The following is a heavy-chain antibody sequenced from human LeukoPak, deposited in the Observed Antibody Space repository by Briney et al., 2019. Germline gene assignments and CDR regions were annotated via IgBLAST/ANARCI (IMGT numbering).Heavy chain of an antibody. CDR3: ARLTYCSSTNCFDY. V-gene: IGHV1-2*02. CDR1: GYTFTGYC. CDR2: INPNSGAT. Sequence: ASVKVSCKASGYTFTGYCIHWVRQAPGQGLEWMGWINPNSGATNYAQKFQGRVTMTRDTSISTAYMELSRLRSDDTAVYNCARLTYCSSTNCFDYWGQGTLVTVSS. J-gene: IGHJ4*02. D-gene: IGHD2-2*01.